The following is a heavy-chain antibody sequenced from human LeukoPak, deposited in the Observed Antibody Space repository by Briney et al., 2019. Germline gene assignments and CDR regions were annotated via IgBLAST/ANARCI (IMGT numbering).Heavy chain of an antibody. CDR3: ASGAGWESGY. J-gene: IGHJ4*02. V-gene: IGHV3-7*01. CDR1: GSTSSRNF. CDR2: INQDGSEK. Sequence: GGSLRLSCAVSGSTSSRNFMSWVRQTPEKGLEWVANINQDGSEKNYVDSVKGRFTISRDNAKNSLFLQMNSLRAEDTAIYYCASGAGWESGYWGQGALVTVSS. D-gene: IGHD1-26*01.